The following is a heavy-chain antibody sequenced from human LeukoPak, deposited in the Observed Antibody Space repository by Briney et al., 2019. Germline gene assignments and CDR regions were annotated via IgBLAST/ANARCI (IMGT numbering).Heavy chain of an antibody. J-gene: IGHJ3*02. CDR1: GFTFSSYW. Sequence: PGGSLRLSCAASGFTFSSYWMHWVRQAPGKGLMWVSRINSDGSSTSYADSVKGRFTISRDNAKNTLYLQMNSLRAEDTAVYYCTRLSTGDIWGQGTMVTVSS. D-gene: IGHD2/OR15-2a*01. CDR3: TRLSTGDI. CDR2: INSDGSST. V-gene: IGHV3-74*01.